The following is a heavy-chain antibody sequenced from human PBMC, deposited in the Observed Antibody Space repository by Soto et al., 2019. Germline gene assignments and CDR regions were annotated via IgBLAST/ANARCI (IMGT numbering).Heavy chain of an antibody. J-gene: IGHJ5*02. V-gene: IGHV4-39*01. CDR1: GGSISNSRYY. CDR2: IYHTGNP. CDR3: ARDYYDSSDYTTNWFDP. D-gene: IGHD3-22*01. Sequence: PSETLSLTCTGSGGSISNSRYYWAWIRQPPGKGLEWIGSIYHTGNPYYNPSLRSRVTISVDTSKNLFSLKLTSVTAADTAAYYCARDYYDSSDYTTNWFDPWGQGTLVTVSS.